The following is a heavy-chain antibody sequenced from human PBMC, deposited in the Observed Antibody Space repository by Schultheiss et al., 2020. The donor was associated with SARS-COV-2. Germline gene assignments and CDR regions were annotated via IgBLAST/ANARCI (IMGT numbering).Heavy chain of an antibody. V-gene: IGHV3-15*07. CDR2: IKSKTDGGTT. Sequence: GESLKISCAASGFTFSSYSMNWVRQAPGKGLEWVGRIKSKTDGGTTDYAAPVKGRFTISRDDSKNTLYLQMTSLKTEDTAVYYCTTVAVTTLGGMDVWGQGTTVTVSS. D-gene: IGHD4-17*01. CDR1: GFTFSSYS. CDR3: TTVAVTTLGGMDV. J-gene: IGHJ6*02.